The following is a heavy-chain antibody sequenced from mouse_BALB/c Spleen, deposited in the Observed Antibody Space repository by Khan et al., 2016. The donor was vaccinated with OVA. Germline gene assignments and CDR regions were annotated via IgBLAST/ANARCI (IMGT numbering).Heavy chain of an antibody. J-gene: IGHJ1*01. V-gene: IGHV9-3-1*01. CDR1: GYTFTNYG. CDR2: INTYTGEP. CDR3: ASGGYWYFDV. Sequence: QIQLVQSGPELKKPGETVKISCKASGYTFTNYGMNWVKQTPGKGLKWMGWINTYTGEPTYADDFKGWFAYSLDTSASTAYLQINNLKNGDSATYFCASGGYWYFDVWGAGTTVTVSS. D-gene: IGHD1-1*02.